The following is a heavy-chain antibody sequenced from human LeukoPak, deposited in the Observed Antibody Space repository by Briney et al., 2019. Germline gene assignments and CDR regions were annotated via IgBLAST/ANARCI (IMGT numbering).Heavy chain of an antibody. CDR1: GFTFSSYW. CDR2: INSDGSST. J-gene: IGHJ4*02. CDR3: ASGVVVAATNDY. Sequence: PGGSLRLSCAASGFTFSSYWMYWVRQAPGKELVWVSRINSDGSSTSHADSVKGRFTISRDNAKNSLYLQMNSLRAEDTAVYYCASGVVVAATNDYWGQGTLVTVSS. V-gene: IGHV3-74*01. D-gene: IGHD2-15*01.